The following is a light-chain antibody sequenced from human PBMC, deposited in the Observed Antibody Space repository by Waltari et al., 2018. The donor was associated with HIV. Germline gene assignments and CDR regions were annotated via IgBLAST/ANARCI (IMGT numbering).Light chain of an antibody. V-gene: IGLV8-61*01. J-gene: IGLJ1*01. CDR1: SGSASSLHY. CDR2: NTK. CDR3: VLCFGGGMSYV. Sequence: QTVVTQEPSLSVSPGGTVTLTFGLKSGSASSLHYPSLYRQTPGQTPRTLIYNTKTRSAGVPDRFSGSIVGTKAALTITGAQADDESDYYCVLCFGGGMSYVFGTGTRVTVL.